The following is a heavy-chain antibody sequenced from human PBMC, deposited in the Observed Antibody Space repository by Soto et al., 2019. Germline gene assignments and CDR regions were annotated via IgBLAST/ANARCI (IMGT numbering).Heavy chain of an antibody. CDR1: GFTFDDYA. CDR3: ARDQDLGGYDLRPMYGLDV. Sequence: GGSLRLSCATSGFTFDDYAMHWVRQIPGKGLEWVSGINWNSETVGYADSVKGRFTTSRDSAKNSLYLQMTTLRPEDTALYFCARDQDLGGYDLRPMYGLDVWGQGTTVTVSS. V-gene: IGHV3-9*01. D-gene: IGHD5-12*01. J-gene: IGHJ6*02. CDR2: INWNSETV.